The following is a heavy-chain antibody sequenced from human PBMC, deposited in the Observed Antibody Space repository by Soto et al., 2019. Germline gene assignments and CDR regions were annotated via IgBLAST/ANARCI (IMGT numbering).Heavy chain of an antibody. D-gene: IGHD6-25*01. Sequence: RASVKVSCKTSGYTFTTYGISWVRQAPGQGLEWMGWISGYNGNTNYAQKLQGRVTMTTDTSTSTAYMELRSLRSDDTAVYYCARDAATYYEPYYYGMDVWGQGTTVTV. J-gene: IGHJ6*02. CDR3: ARDAATYYEPYYYGMDV. CDR1: GYTFTTYG. CDR2: ISGYNGNT. V-gene: IGHV1-18*04.